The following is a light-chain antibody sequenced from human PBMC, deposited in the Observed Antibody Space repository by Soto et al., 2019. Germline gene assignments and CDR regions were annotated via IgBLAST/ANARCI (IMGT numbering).Light chain of an antibody. CDR1: QSFSSY. J-gene: IGKJ1*01. CDR3: QQRSNWPRT. V-gene: IGKV3-11*01. CDR2: DAS. Sequence: EIVLTQSPATLSLSPGERATLSCRASQSFSSYLAWYQQKPGQAPRLLIYDASNRATGIPARFSGSGSGTDFTLTISSLAPEDFAVYYWQQRSNWPRTFGQGTKVEIK.